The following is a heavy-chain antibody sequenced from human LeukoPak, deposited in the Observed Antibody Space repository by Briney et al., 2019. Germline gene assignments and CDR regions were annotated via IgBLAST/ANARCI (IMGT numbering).Heavy chain of an antibody. D-gene: IGHD6-19*01. CDR3: AKDRVQWLVDY. J-gene: IGHJ4*02. CDR1: GFTFSSYG. V-gene: IGHV3-30*18. Sequence: GGSLRLSCAASGFTFSSYGMHWVRQAPGKGLEWVAVISYDGSNEYYADSVKGRFTISRDNSKNTLYLQMNSLRAEDTAVYYCAKDRVQWLVDYWGQGTLVTVSS. CDR2: ISYDGSNE.